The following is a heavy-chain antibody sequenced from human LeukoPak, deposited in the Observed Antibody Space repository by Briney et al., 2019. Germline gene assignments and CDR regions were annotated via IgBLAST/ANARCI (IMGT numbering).Heavy chain of an antibody. CDR1: GFSVSSSY. V-gene: IGHV3-53*01. Sequence: GGSLRLSRAASGFSVSSSYMYWVRQAPGKGLEWVSFFYRGDSTYYAESVRGRFTIPRDNSKNTLYLLMNSLIPEDTAVYYCAREVVSIPSYFDSWGQGTLVTVSS. D-gene: IGHD2-21*01. J-gene: IGHJ4*02. CDR2: FYRGDST. CDR3: AREVVSIPSYFDS.